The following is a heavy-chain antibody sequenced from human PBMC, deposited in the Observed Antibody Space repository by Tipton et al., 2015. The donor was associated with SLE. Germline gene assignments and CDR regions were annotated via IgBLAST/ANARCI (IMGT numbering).Heavy chain of an antibody. V-gene: IGHV3-21*01. CDR3: ARVIVVVINREDCYYMDV. D-gene: IGHD3-22*01. J-gene: IGHJ6*03. CDR2: ISSSSSYI. Sequence: SLRLSCAASGFTFSSYSMNWVRQAPGKGLEWVPSISSSSSYIYYADSVKGRFTISRDNAKNSLYLQMNSLRAEDTAVYYCARVIVVVINREDCYYMDVWGKGTTVTVSS. CDR1: GFTFSSYS.